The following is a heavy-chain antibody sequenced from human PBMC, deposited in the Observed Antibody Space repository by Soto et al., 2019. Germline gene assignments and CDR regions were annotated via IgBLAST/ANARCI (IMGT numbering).Heavy chain of an antibody. CDR1: GFTFSSYG. D-gene: IGHD3-22*01. Sequence: QVQLVESVGGVVQPGRSLRLSCAASGFTFSSYGMHWVRQAPGKGLEWVAVISYDGSNKYYADSVKGRFTISRDNSKNTLYLQMDRLRAEDTAVYYCAKEWVYSSSGWSLDYWGQGTLVTVSS. J-gene: IGHJ4*02. CDR3: AKEWVYSSSGWSLDY. V-gene: IGHV3-30*18. CDR2: ISYDGSNK.